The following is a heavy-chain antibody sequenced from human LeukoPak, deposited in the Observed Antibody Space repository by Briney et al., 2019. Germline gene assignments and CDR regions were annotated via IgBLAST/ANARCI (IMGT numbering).Heavy chain of an antibody. CDR2: ITASSGTI. CDR1: GFSISRSS. CDR3: AKDDSNSYYEY. J-gene: IGHJ4*02. V-gene: IGHV3-48*04. Sequence: PGGSLRLSCAASGFSISRSSMNWVRQAPGKGLEWVSYITASSGTIYYGDSVKGRFAISRDNAKNSLYLQMNSLRVEDTAIYYCAKDDSNSYYEYWGQGTLVTVSA. D-gene: IGHD2-15*01.